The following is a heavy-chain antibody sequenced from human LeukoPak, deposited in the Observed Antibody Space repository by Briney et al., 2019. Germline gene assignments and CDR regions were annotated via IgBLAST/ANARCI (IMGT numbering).Heavy chain of an antibody. D-gene: IGHD1-7*01. J-gene: IGHJ5*02. CDR2: ISAYNGNT. V-gene: IGHV1-18*01. CDR3: ARRDNNWNYALGQLWFDP. CDR1: GYTFTSYG. Sequence: ASVKASCKASGYTFTSYGISWVRQAPGQGLEWMGWISAYNGNTNYAQKLQGRVTMTTDTSTSTAYMELRSLRSDDTAVYYCARRDNNWNYALGQLWFDPWGQGTLVTVSS.